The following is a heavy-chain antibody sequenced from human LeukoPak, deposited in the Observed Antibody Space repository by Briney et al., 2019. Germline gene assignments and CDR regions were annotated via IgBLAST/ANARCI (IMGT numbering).Heavy chain of an antibody. Sequence: PSETLALTCTVSGGSISSSSYYWGWIRRPPGKGLEWIGSIYYSGSTYYNPSLKSRVTISVDTSKNQFSLKLSSVTAADTAVYYCASRSHTAMAVDAFDIWGQGTMVTVSS. V-gene: IGHV4-39*01. CDR2: IYYSGST. D-gene: IGHD5-18*01. CDR3: ASRSHTAMAVDAFDI. J-gene: IGHJ3*02. CDR1: GGSISSSSYY.